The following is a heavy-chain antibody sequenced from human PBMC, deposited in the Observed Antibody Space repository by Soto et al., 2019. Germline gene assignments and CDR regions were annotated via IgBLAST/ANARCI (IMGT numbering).Heavy chain of an antibody. Sequence: GASVKVSCKASGYTFTGYYMHWVRQAPGQGLEWMGWINPNSGGTNYAQKFQGWVTMTRDTSISTAYMELSRLRSDDTAVYYCARGTSIQDIVVVVAAMGYWGQGTLVTVSS. J-gene: IGHJ4*02. CDR1: GYTFTGYY. V-gene: IGHV1-2*04. CDR3: ARGTSIQDIVVVVAAMGY. CDR2: INPNSGGT. D-gene: IGHD2-15*01.